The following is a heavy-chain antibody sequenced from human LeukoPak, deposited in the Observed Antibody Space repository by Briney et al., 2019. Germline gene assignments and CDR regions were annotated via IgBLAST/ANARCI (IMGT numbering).Heavy chain of an antibody. V-gene: IGHV3-7*01. J-gene: IGHJ4*02. CDR2: INEDGSVK. CDR1: GGTFSAYW. D-gene: IGHD2-21*02. CDR3: AKVPRDSDCY. Sequence: LGGSLRLSCAVSGGTFSAYWMAWVRQSPGKGLEWVAEINEDGSVKYYVDSMKGRFTISRDNAKNSLYLQMNSLGAEDTAVYYCAKVPRDSDCYWGQGTLVTVSS.